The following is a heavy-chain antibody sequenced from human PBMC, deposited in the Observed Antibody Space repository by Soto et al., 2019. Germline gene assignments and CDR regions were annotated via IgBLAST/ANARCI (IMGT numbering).Heavy chain of an antibody. CDR3: AKDPYYDFWSGTVRGGMDV. CDR1: GFTFDEYA. CDR2: ISWNSGSI. J-gene: IGHJ6*02. D-gene: IGHD3-3*01. V-gene: IGHV3-9*01. Sequence: QPGGSLRLSCAASGFTFDEYAMHWVRQAPGKGLEWVSGISWNSGSIGYADSVKGRFTVSRDNAKNSLYLQMNSLRAEDTALYFCAKDPYYDFWSGTVRGGMDVWGQGTTVTVSS.